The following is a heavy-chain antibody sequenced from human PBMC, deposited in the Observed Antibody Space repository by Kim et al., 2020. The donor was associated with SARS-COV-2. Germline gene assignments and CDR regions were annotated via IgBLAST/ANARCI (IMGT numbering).Heavy chain of an antibody. Sequence: SETLSLTCAVSGGSISSSNWWSWVRQPPGKVLEWIGEIYHSGSTNYNPSLKSRVTISVEKSKNQFSLKLSSVPAADTAVYYCATNRHDYGDYSFAYWGQGTLVTVSS. CDR3: ATNRHDYGDYSFAY. V-gene: IGHV4-4*02. D-gene: IGHD4-17*01. CDR1: GGSISSSNW. J-gene: IGHJ4*02. CDR2: IYHSGST.